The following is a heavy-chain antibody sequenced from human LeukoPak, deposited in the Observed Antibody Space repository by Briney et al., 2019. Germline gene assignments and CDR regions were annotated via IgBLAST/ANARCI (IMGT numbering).Heavy chain of an antibody. Sequence: PGGSLRLSCAASGFTFSSYWMHWVRQAPGKGLVWVSRINSDGSSTSYADSVKGRFTISRDNAKNTLYLQMNSPRAEDTAVYYCARDRKWELRSSRPYYYYGMDVWGQGTTVTVSS. D-gene: IGHD1-26*01. J-gene: IGHJ6*02. CDR1: GFTFSSYW. CDR3: ARDRKWELRSSRPYYYYGMDV. V-gene: IGHV3-74*01. CDR2: INSDGSST.